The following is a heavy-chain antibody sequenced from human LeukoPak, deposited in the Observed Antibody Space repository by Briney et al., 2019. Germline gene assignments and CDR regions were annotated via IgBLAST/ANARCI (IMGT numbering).Heavy chain of an antibody. CDR3: ARRKPGSTSNRHYYGMDV. D-gene: IGHD2-2*01. V-gene: IGHV4-39*01. CDR1: GGSISSSPYY. J-gene: IGHJ6*02. CDR2: FSYSGST. Sequence: SETLSLTCTVSGGSISSSPYYWDWIRQPPGKGLEWIGSFSYSGSTYYNPSLKSRVTISVDTSKNQFSLRLSSVTAADTAVYYCARRKPGSTSNRHYYGMDVWGQGTTVTVSS.